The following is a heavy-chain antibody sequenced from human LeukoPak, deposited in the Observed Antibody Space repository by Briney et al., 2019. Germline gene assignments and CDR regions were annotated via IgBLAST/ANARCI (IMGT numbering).Heavy chain of an antibody. D-gene: IGHD6-19*01. CDR1: GYTFTGYY. V-gene: IGHV1-2*02. CDR3: ARDLGGWYVSYYYYMDV. Sequence: ASVKVSCKASGYTFTGYYMHWVRQAPGQGLEWMGWINPNSGGTNYAQKFQGRVTMTRDTSISTAYMELSRLRSDDTAVYYCARDLGGWYVSYYYYMDVWGKGTTVTVSS. J-gene: IGHJ6*03. CDR2: INPNSGGT.